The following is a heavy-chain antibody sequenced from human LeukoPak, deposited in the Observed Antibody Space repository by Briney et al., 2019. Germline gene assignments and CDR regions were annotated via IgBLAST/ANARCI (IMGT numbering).Heavy chain of an antibody. Sequence: ASVKVSCKASGYTFTSYYMHWVRQAPGQGLEWMGWMNPNSGNTGYVQKFQGRVTITRDTSKKTAYMELSSLRFDDTAVYYCARGASRSFDYWGQGTLVTVSS. V-gene: IGHV1-8*03. CDR1: GYTFTSYY. J-gene: IGHJ4*02. CDR2: MNPNSGNT. CDR3: ARGASRSFDY.